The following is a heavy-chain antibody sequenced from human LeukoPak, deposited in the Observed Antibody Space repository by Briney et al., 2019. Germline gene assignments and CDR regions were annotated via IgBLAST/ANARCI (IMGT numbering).Heavy chain of an antibody. D-gene: IGHD6-19*01. V-gene: IGHV3-21*01. Sequence: PGGSLRLSCAASGFTFSSYAMSWVRQAPGKGLEWVSSISSSSSYIYYADSVKGRFTISRDNAKNSLYLQMNSLRAEDTAVYYCARGYSSGWCCYWGQGTLVTVSS. CDR3: ARGYSSGWCCY. CDR2: ISSSSSYI. J-gene: IGHJ4*02. CDR1: GFTFSSYA.